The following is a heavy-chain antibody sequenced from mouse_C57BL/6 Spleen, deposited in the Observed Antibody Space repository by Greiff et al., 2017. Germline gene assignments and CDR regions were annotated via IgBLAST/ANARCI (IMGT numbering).Heavy chain of an antibody. J-gene: IGHJ2*01. V-gene: IGHV1-78*01. CDR3: AREGTYYYGSFLYFDY. D-gene: IGHD1-1*01. CDR1: GYTFTDHT. Sequence: VQLQQSDAELVKPGASVKISCKVSGYTFTDHTIHWMKQRPEQGLEWIGYIYPRDGSTKYNEQFKGKATLTADKSSSTAYMQLNSLTSEDSAVYFCAREGTYYYGSFLYFDYWGQGTTLTVSS. CDR2: IYPRDGST.